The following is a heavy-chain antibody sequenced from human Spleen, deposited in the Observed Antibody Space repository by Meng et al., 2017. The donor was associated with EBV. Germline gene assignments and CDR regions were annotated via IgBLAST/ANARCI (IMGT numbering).Heavy chain of an antibody. CDR1: GGSFSGYY. J-gene: IGHJ4*02. V-gene: IGHV4-34*01. D-gene: IGHD2-2*01. CDR3: ARISSSPIDGRGQLLAIDY. CDR2: INHSGST. Sequence: QVQLQQWGAGLLKPSETLSLTCAVYGGSFSGYYWSWIRQPPGKGLEWIGEINHSGSTNYNPSLKSRVTISVDTSKNQFSLKLSSVTAADTAVYYCARISSSPIDGRGQLLAIDYWGQGTLVTVSS.